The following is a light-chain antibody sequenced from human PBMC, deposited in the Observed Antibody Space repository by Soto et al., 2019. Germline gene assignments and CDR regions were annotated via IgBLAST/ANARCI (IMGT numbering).Light chain of an antibody. J-gene: IGLJ2*01. V-gene: IGLV2-14*01. CDR3: KSFRGGNAMI. CDR2: EVP. CDR1: SSDVGAYNF. Sequence: QSALTQPASVSGSPGQSITISCTGTSSDVGAYNFVSWYQQHPGKAPKLIIYEVPNRPSGVSNRFSGSKSGNTASLTISGLQAEDEADYYCKSFRGGNAMIFGGGTKLTVL.